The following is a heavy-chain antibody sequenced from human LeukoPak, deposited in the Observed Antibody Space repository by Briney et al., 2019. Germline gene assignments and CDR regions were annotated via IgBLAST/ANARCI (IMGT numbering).Heavy chain of an antibody. Sequence: GGSLRLSCAASGFTFSSYWMSWVRQAPGKGLEWVANIKQDGSEKYYVDSVKGRFTISRDNAKNSLYLQMNSLRVEDTALYFCAREVLDVVEPGTNTIDYWGQGTRVTVSS. D-gene: IGHD2-2*01. CDR2: IKQDGSEK. CDR3: AREVLDVVEPGTNTIDY. J-gene: IGHJ4*02. CDR1: GFTFSSYW. V-gene: IGHV3-7*01.